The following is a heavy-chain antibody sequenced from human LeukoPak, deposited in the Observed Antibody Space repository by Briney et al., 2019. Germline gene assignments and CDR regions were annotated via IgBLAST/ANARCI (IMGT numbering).Heavy chain of an antibody. CDR2: MNPNSGNT. CDR3: ARPAMITFGGVISHNWFDP. V-gene: IGHV1-8*03. Sequence: ASVKVSCKASGYTFTSYDINWVRQATGQGLEWMGWMNPNSGNTGYAQKFQGRVTITRNTSISTAYMELSSLRSEDTAVYYCARPAMITFGGVISHNWFDPWGQGTLVTVSS. CDR1: GYTFTSYD. J-gene: IGHJ5*02. D-gene: IGHD3-16*02.